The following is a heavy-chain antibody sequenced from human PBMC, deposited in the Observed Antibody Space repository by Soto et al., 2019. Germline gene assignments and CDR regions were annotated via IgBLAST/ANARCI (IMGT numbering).Heavy chain of an antibody. CDR3: ANRPEFDY. Sequence: AGGSLRLSCEASGFTFSSYGMSWVRQAPGKGLEWVSVISGSGGSTYYADSVKGRFTISRDNPKNTLYLQMNSLRAEDTAVYYCANRPEFDYWGQGTLVTVSS. CDR2: ISGSGGST. CDR1: GFTFSSYG. J-gene: IGHJ4*02. V-gene: IGHV3-23*01.